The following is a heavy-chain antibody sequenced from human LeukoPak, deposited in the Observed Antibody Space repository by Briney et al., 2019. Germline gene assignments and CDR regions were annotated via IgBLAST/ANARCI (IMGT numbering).Heavy chain of an antibody. D-gene: IGHD1-26*01. CDR3: AEIAGALSGSSVIDY. V-gene: IGHV3-23*01. CDR1: GFTFGDYA. J-gene: IGHJ4*02. Sequence: GGSLRLSCTASGFTFGDYAMSWVRQAPGKGLEWVSAISGSGGSTYYADSVKGRFTISRDNSKNTLYLQMNSLRAEDTAVYYCAEIAGALSGSSVIDYWGQGTLVTVSS. CDR2: ISGSGGST.